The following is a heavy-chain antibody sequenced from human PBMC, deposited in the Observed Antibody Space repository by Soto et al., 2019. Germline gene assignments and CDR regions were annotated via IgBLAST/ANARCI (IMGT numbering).Heavy chain of an antibody. CDR1: GYTFTGYY. CDR3: AREGAYYDIFSGRPD. J-gene: IGHJ6*02. CDR2: INPNSGGT. Sequence: ASVKVSCKASGYTFTGYYMNWVRQAPGQGLEWMGWINPNSGGTNYAQKFQGRVTMTRDTSISTAYMELSRLRSDDTAVYYCAREGAYYDIFSGRPDWGQGTTVTVSS. V-gene: IGHV1-2*02. D-gene: IGHD3-9*01.